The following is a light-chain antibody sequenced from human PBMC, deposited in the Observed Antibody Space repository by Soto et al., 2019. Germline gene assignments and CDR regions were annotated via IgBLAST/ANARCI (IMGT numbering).Light chain of an antibody. V-gene: IGLV2-14*01. CDR2: EVT. J-gene: IGLJ1*01. CDR3: SSYRSSSTYV. Sequence: QSALTQPASLSGSPGQSITISCTGTSSDVGSYNYVSWHQQHPGQAPKLMIYEVTNRASGIPDRFSASKSGNTASLTISGLQAGDEADYYCSSYRSSSTYVFGTGTKLTVL. CDR1: SSDVGSYNY.